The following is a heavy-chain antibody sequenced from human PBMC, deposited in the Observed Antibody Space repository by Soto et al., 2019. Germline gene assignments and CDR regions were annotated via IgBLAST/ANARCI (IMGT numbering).Heavy chain of an antibody. Sequence: QVQLQESGPGLVKPSQTLSLTCTVSGGSISSGGYYWSWIRQHPGKGLEWIGYIYYSGSTYYNPSLXSXXTISVDPSKNQFPLKLTPVTAADTAVYYCARSVFPWGQGTLVTVSS. V-gene: IGHV4-31*03. CDR3: ARSVFP. J-gene: IGHJ5*02. CDR1: GGSISSGGYY. CDR2: IYYSGST.